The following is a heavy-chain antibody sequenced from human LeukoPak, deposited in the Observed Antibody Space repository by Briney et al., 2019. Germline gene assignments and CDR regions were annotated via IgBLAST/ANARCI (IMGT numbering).Heavy chain of an antibody. D-gene: IGHD3-16*01. CDR2: IYYSGST. CDR1: GGSISSSSYY. Sequence: SGTLSLTCTVSGGSISSSSYYWGWIRQPPGKGLEWIGSIYYSGSTYYNPSLKSRVTISVDTSKNQFALKLSSVTAADTAVYYCAHFRGGAFDFWGQGTMVTVSA. J-gene: IGHJ3*01. CDR3: AHFRGGAFDF. V-gene: IGHV4-39*01.